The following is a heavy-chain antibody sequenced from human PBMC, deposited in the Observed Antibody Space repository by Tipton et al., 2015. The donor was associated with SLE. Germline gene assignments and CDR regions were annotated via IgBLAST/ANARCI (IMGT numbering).Heavy chain of an antibody. J-gene: IGHJ6*02. CDR2: IRYDGSNK. CDR1: GFTFSSYG. V-gene: IGHV3-30*02. CDR3: AKDRKSVLYGFWSGSSGMDV. Sequence: SLRLSCAASGFTFSSYGMHWVRQAPGKGLEWVAFIRYDGSNKYYADSVKGRFTISRDNSKNTLYLQMNSLRAEDTAVYYCAKDRKSVLYGFWSGSSGMDVWGQGTTVTVSS. D-gene: IGHD3-3*01.